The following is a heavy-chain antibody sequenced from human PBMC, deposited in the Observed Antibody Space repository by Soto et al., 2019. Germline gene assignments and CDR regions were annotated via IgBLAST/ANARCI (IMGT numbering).Heavy chain of an antibody. V-gene: IGHV3-7*03. Sequence: GGSLRLSCAASGFTFSSYWMSWVRQAPGKGLEWVANIKQDGSEKYYVDSVKGRFTISRDNAKNSLYLQMNSLRAEDTAMYYCARGTAAASYYFDYWGQGTLVTVSS. CDR2: IKQDGSEK. D-gene: IGHD6-13*01. J-gene: IGHJ4*02. CDR1: GFTFSSYW. CDR3: ARGTAAASYYFDY.